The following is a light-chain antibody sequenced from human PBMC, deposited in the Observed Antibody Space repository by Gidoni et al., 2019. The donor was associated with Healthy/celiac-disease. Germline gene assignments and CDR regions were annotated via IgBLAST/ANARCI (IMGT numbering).Light chain of an antibody. CDR2: AAS. CDR1: QTIITY. V-gene: IGKV1-39*01. Sequence: DIQMTQSPSSLSASVGDRVTITCRASQTIITYLNWYQQKPGKAPKLLISAASTLQSGVPSRFSGSGSGTDFTLTIKSLQPEDFATYYCQQSYSLWTFGQXTKVEVK. CDR3: QQSYSLWT. J-gene: IGKJ1*01.